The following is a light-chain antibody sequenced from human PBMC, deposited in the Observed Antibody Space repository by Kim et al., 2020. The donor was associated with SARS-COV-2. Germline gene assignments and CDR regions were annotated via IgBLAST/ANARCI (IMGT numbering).Light chain of an antibody. Sequence: GQRVTISCSGVSSNIGVKYVSWYQQFPGTAPNALIYRNTRRPSGVPDRFSGSKSGTSASLVISGLRSEDEADYYCAAWDDSLGGPVFGGGTQLTVL. CDR2: RNT. V-gene: IGLV1-47*01. CDR3: AAWDDSLGGPV. J-gene: IGLJ3*02. CDR1: SSNIGVKY.